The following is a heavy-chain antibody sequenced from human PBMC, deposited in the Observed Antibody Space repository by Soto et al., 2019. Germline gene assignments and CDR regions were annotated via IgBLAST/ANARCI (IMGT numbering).Heavy chain of an antibody. V-gene: IGHV3-15*07. Sequence: PEGSLRLSCAASGFTFSNAWMNWVRQAPGKGLEWVGRIKSKTDGGTTDYAAPVKGRFIISRHNYKDTLYLEMNSLRIEDTAVYYCAKNPGYYYDSTGYHFDYWGQGTLVTVSS. CDR2: IKSKTDGGTT. J-gene: IGHJ4*02. CDR1: GFTFSNAW. CDR3: AKNPGYYYDSTGYHFDY. D-gene: IGHD3-22*01.